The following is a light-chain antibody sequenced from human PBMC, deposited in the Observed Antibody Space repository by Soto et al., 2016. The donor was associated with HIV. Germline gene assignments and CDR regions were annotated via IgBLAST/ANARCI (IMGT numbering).Light chain of an antibody. CDR3: QQYNTFPWA. CDR1: QSFSSW. Sequence: DIQMTQSPSTLSASVGDRVTITCRASQSFSSWLAWYQQKPGKAPKLLMSATSVLESGVPSRFSGSGSGTEFTLTISSLQPEDFATYYCQQYNTFPWAFGQGTKVEI. CDR2: ATS. J-gene: IGKJ1*01. V-gene: IGKV1-5*03.